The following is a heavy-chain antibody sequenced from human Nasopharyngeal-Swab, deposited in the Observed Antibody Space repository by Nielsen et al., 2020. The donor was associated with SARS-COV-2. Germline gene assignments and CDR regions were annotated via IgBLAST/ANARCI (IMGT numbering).Heavy chain of an antibody. CDR1: GFTVSSNY. CDR2: IYSGGST. J-gene: IGHJ3*02. CDR3: ARGPWGVATYAFDI. D-gene: IGHD5-12*01. Sequence: GESLKISCAASGFTVSSNYMSWVRQAPGKGLEWVSVIYSGGSTYHIDAVNGRFTISRDTSKNTVYLQMNSLRAEDTAVYYCARGPWGVATYAFDIWGQGTMVTVS. V-gene: IGHV3-66*01.